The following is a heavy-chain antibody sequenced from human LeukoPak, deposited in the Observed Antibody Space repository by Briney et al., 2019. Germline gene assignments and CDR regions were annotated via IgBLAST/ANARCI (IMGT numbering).Heavy chain of an antibody. D-gene: IGHD5-24*01. Sequence: PGGSLRLSCAASGVSFSGYAMDWVRQAPGKGLEWVAFIQYDGSQKSYVDSVKGRFTISRDNSKNTLYLQMSSLRADDTALYYCASGYNYGFDYWGQGTLVTVSS. CDR1: GVSFSGYA. CDR2: IQYDGSQK. J-gene: IGHJ4*02. CDR3: ASGYNYGFDY. V-gene: IGHV3-30*02.